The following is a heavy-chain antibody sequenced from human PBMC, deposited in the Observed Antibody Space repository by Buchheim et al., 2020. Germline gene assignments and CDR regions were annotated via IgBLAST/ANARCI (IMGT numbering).Heavy chain of an antibody. J-gene: IGHJ4*02. CDR2: IYYSGTT. Sequence: QLQLQQSGPGLVKSSETLSLICTVSGGSISTSTFYWAWIRQPPGKGLEYIGTIYYSGTTYYKPSLKSRVTMSIDTSKNQLSLKLSSVTAADTAVYYCARSAVDDFWSGYYYPYWGQGTL. CDR3: ARSAVDDFWSGYYYPY. V-gene: IGHV4-39*07. CDR1: GGSISTSTFY. D-gene: IGHD3-3*01.